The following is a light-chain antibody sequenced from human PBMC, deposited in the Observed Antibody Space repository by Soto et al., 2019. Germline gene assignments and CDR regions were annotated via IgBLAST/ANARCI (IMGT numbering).Light chain of an antibody. J-gene: IGKJ1*01. Sequence: DIQMTQSPSTLSASVGDRVTITCRASQSINYWVAWYQQKPGRAPKFLIYKASNLESGVPSRFRRSGSGTEFSLTISSLQPDEFATYYCQHWHGFSWTFGQGTKVEIK. V-gene: IGKV1-5*03. CDR1: QSINYW. CDR3: QHWHGFSWT. CDR2: KAS.